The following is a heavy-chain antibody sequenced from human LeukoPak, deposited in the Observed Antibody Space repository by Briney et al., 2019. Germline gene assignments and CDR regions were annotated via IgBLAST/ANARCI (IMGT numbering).Heavy chain of an antibody. CDR3: ARGVPSDY. CDR1: GGSFSGYY. V-gene: IGHV4-34*01. J-gene: IGHJ4*02. Sequence: SETLSLTCAVYGGSFSGYYWSWIRQPPGKGLEWIGEINHSGSTNYNPFLKSRVTISVDTSKNQFSLKLSSVTAADTAVYYCARGVPSDYWGQGTLVTVSS. D-gene: IGHD6-6*01. CDR2: INHSGST.